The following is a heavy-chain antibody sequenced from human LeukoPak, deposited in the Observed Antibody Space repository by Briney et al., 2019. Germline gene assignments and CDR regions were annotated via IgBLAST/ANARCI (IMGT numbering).Heavy chain of an antibody. D-gene: IGHD6-13*01. Sequence: ASVKVSCKASGYTFTSYDINWVRQATGQGLEWMGWMNPNSGNTGYAQKFQGRVTMTRNTSISTAYMELSSLRSEDTAVYYCARGGGSSSWHTVLYYYYYYMDVWGKGTTVTVSS. CDR1: GYTFTSYD. CDR2: MNPNSGNT. CDR3: ARGGGSSSWHTVLYYYYYYMDV. J-gene: IGHJ6*03. V-gene: IGHV1-8*02.